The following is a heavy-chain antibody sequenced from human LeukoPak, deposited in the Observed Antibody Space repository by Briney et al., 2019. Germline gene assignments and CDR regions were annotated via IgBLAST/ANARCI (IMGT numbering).Heavy chain of an antibody. J-gene: IGHJ5*02. CDR2: INAGNGNT. Sequence: ASVKVSCKASGYTFTSYAMHWVRQAPGQRLEWMGWINAGNGNTKYSQKFQGRVTITRDTSASTAYMELSSLRSEDTAVYYCARGGGGVVLAVDNWFDPWGQGTLVTVSS. CDR1: GYTFTSYA. CDR3: ARGGGGVVLAVDNWFDP. V-gene: IGHV1-3*01. D-gene: IGHD2-2*01.